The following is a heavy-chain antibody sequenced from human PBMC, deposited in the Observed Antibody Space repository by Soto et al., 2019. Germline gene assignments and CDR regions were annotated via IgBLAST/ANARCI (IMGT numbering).Heavy chain of an antibody. CDR1: GYTFTSYD. Sequence: ASVKVSCKASGYTFTSYDINWVRQATGQGLEWMGWMNPNSGNTGYAQKFQGRVTMTRNTSISTAYMELSSLRSEDTAVYYCARSMGSSPARPGHGYYYYGRGVWGQGTTGTVS. CDR3: ARSMGSSPARPGHGYYYYGRGV. D-gene: IGHD6-13*01. V-gene: IGHV1-8*01. J-gene: IGHJ6*02. CDR2: MNPNSGNT.